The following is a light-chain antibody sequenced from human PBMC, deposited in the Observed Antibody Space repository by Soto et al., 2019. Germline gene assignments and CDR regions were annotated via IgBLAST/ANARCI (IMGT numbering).Light chain of an antibody. V-gene: IGKV1-6*01. CDR1: QVIRND. J-gene: IGKJ1*01. CDR3: LHDHNYPWT. CDR2: GAS. Sequence: AIQMTQSPSSLSASVGDRVTITCRASQVIRNDLGWYQQKPGKAPKLLIYGASNLQSGVPSRFSGSGSGTDFTLTITSPPPEDFATYYCLHDHNYPWTFGQGTKVDIK.